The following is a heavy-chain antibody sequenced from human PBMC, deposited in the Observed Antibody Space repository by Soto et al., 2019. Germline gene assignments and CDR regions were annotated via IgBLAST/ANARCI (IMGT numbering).Heavy chain of an antibody. Sequence: SVKVSCKASGFTFTSSAVQWVRQARGQRLEWIGWIVVGSGNTNYAQKFQERVTITRDMSTSTAYMELSSLRSEDTAVYYCAATWYYDSSAETPYYYYGMDVWGQGTPVTVSS. V-gene: IGHV1-58*01. D-gene: IGHD3-22*01. J-gene: IGHJ6*02. CDR3: AATWYYDSSAETPYYYYGMDV. CDR1: GFTFTSSA. CDR2: IVVGSGNT.